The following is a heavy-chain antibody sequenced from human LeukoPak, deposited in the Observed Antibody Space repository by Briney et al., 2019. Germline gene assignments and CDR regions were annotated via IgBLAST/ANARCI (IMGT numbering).Heavy chain of an antibody. D-gene: IGHD6-19*01. Sequence: SQTLSLTCTVSGGSISSGTYYWSWIRQPAGKGLEWIGRIYTSGSTNYNPSLKSRVTMSVDTSKNQFSLKLSSVTAADTALYYCARAVAGTRLYYFDYWGQGTLVTVSS. CDR2: IYTSGST. CDR1: GGSISSGTYY. J-gene: IGHJ4*02. V-gene: IGHV4-61*02. CDR3: ARAVAGTRLYYFDY.